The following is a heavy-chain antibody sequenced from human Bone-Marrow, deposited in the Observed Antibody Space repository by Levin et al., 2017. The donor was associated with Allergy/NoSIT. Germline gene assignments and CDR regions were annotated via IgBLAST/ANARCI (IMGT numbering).Heavy chain of an antibody. D-gene: IGHD3-10*01. V-gene: IGHV4-59*08. Sequence: PSETLSLTCNVSDGSISSYYWSWIRQPPGKGLEWIGYIYFGGSTKYSPSLQSRVAITVDTSKNQISLTLRSLTAADTAVYYCTRKSGWFGESSYHYAMDVWGQGTAVTVSS. CDR3: TRKSGWFGESSYHYAMDV. CDR2: IYFGGST. CDR1: DGSISSYY. J-gene: IGHJ6*02.